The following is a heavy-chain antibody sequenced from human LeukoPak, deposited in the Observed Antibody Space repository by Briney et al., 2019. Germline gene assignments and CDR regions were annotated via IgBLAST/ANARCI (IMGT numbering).Heavy chain of an antibody. J-gene: IGHJ4*02. V-gene: IGHV4-59*01. D-gene: IGHD4-23*01. CDR3: ARVGSNYGGNDPLDY. CDR2: IYYSGST. Sequence: PSETLSLTCTVSGGSISSYYWSWIRQPPGKGLEWIGYIYYSGSTNHNPSLKSRVTISVDTSKNQFSLKLSSVTAADTAVYYCARVGSNYGGNDPLDYWGQGTLVTVSS. CDR1: GGSISSYY.